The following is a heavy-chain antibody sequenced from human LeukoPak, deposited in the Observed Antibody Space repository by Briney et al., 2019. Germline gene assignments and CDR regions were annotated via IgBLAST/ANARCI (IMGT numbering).Heavy chain of an antibody. Sequence: GGSLRLSCAASGFTFSHHYMSWIRHAPGKGREWVSYISGDGSSISYADSVQGRFTISRDNAKISLYLQMNSLRPEDTAVYYCARGGYYGGDDYWGQGTLVTVSS. CDR1: GFTFSHHY. D-gene: IGHD4-23*01. J-gene: IGHJ4*02. CDR3: ARGGYYGGDDY. CDR2: ISGDGSSI. V-gene: IGHV3-11*01.